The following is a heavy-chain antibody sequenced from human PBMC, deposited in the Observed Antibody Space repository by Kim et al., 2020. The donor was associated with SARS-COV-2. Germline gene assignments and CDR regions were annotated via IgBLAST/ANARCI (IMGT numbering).Heavy chain of an antibody. CDR3: ARVAGGVRYFDWLFPAHDAFDI. CDR1: GYTFTSYG. D-gene: IGHD3-9*01. J-gene: IGHJ3*02. CDR2: ISAYNGNT. Sequence: ASVKVSCKASGYTFTSYGISWVRQAPGQGLEWMGWISAYNGNTNYAQKLQGRVTMTTDTSTSTAYMELRSLRSDDTAVYYCARVAGGVRYFDWLFPAHDAFDIWGQGTMVTVSS. V-gene: IGHV1-18*01.